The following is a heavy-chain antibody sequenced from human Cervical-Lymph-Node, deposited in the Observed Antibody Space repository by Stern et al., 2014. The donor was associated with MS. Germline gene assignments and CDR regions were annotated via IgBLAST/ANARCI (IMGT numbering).Heavy chain of an antibody. D-gene: IGHD6-13*01. CDR3: ATYSSNWSPPWY. CDR2: INPSGGST. J-gene: IGHJ4*02. Sequence: QVQLVQYGAEVKKPGASVKVSCKASGDTFTSYYMHWVRQAPGQGLEWLGIINPSGGSTHYAQKVQGRVTMTRDTSTSTVFMELSSLRSEDTAVYFCATYSSNWSPPWYWGQGTLVTVSS. CDR1: GDTFTSYY. V-gene: IGHV1-46*01.